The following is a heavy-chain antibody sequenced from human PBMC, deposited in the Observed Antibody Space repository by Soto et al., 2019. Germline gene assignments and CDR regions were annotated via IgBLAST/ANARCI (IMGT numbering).Heavy chain of an antibody. CDR1: GDSVSSNSAA. V-gene: IGHV6-1*01. CDR3: ARGGSIAVAGTGYYYYMDV. Sequence: SQTLSLTCAISGDSVSSNSAAWNWIRQSPSRGLEWLGRTYYRSKWYNDYAVSVKSRITINPDTSKNQFSLQLNSVTPEDTAVYSCARGGSIAVAGTGYYYYMDVWGKGTTVTVSS. J-gene: IGHJ6*03. D-gene: IGHD6-19*01. CDR2: TYYRSKWYN.